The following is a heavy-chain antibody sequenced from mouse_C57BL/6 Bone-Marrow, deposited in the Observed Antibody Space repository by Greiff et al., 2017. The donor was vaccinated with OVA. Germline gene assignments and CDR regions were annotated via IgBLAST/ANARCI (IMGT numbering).Heavy chain of an antibody. D-gene: IGHD4-1*01. CDR3: ARRGTGYFDY. CDR2: IDPSDSYT. CDR1: GYTFTSYW. V-gene: IGHV1-50*01. Sequence: VQLQQPGAELVKPGASVKLSCKASGYTFTSYWMQWVKQRPGQGLEWIGEIDPSDSYTNYNQKFKGKATLTVDTSSSTAYMQLSRLTSEDSAVYYCARRGTGYFDYWGQGTTLTVSS. J-gene: IGHJ2*01.